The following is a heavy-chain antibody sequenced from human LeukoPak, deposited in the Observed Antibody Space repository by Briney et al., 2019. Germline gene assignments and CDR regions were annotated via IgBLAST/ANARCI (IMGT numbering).Heavy chain of an antibody. D-gene: IGHD2-15*01. V-gene: IGHV3-21*04. CDR3: ARGSRSSYCSGGSCYGLDP. CDR1: GFAFSSYS. Sequence: GGSLRLSCAASGFAFSSYSMNWVRQVPGKGLEWISYISSRSISMYYADSVKGRFTISRDNAKNSLYLQMNSLRAEDTAVYYCARGSRSSYCSGGSCYGLDPWGQGTLVTVSS. J-gene: IGHJ5*02. CDR2: ISSRSISM.